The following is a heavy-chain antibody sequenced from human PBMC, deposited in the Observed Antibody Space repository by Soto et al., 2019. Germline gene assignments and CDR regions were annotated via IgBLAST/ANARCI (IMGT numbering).Heavy chain of an antibody. CDR1: GGSVSSSRYY. Sequence: SETLSLTCTVSGGSVSSSRYYWSWIRQSPGKGLEWIGYIYSSGSTHYSPSLMSRVTISLDTSKNQFSLKLSSVTAADTAVYYCARGGSITMIVATPGAFDIWGQGTLVTVSS. J-gene: IGHJ3*02. CDR2: IYSSGST. V-gene: IGHV4-61*01. D-gene: IGHD3-22*01. CDR3: ARGGSITMIVATPGAFDI.